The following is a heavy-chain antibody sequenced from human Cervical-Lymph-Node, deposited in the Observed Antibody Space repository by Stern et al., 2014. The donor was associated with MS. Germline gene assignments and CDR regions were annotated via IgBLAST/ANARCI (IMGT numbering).Heavy chain of an antibody. CDR2: IYNSGST. CDR1: GGSITSYY. CDR3: ARGYGDYGGLDS. V-gene: IGHV4-59*01. J-gene: IGHJ4*02. Sequence: QVQLQESGPGLVQPSETLSLTCSVSGGSITSYYWTWIRQPPGKGLEWIGYIYNSGSTHYNPSLKSRVTISADTSKYQFSLKLSSVTAADTAMYYCARGYGDYGGLDSWGQGTLVTVSS. D-gene: IGHD4-17*01.